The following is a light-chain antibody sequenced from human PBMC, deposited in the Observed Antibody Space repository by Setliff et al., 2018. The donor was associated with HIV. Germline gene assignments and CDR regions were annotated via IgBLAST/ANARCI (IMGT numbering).Light chain of an antibody. CDR3: ISFTTSSTWV. V-gene: IGLV2-14*01. CDR2: EVT. J-gene: IGLJ3*02. CDR1: SSDIGGYNY. Sequence: QSALTQPASVSGSPGQSITISCTGTSSDIGGYNYVSWYQQHPGKAPKLMIYEVTNRPSGVSHRFAGSKSGNTASLTISGLQAEDEADYYCISFTTSSTWVFGGGTK.